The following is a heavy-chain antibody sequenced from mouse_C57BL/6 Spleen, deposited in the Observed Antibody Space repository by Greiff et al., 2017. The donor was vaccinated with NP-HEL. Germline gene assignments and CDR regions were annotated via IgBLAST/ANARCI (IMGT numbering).Heavy chain of an antibody. CDR3: ARSSNVGYYD. Sequence: VQLQQSGAELVRPGSSVKLSCKASGYTFTSYWMHWVKQRPIQGLEWIGNIDPSDSETHYNQKFKDKATLTVDKSSSTAYMQLSSLTSEDSAVYYCARSSNVGYYDWGQGTTLTVSS. CDR1: GYTFTSYW. D-gene: IGHD2-3*01. CDR2: IDPSDSET. J-gene: IGHJ2*01. V-gene: IGHV1-52*01.